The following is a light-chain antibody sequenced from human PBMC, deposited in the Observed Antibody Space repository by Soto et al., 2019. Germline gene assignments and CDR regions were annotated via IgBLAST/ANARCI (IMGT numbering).Light chain of an antibody. CDR1: QSVRSSY. V-gene: IGKV3-20*01. CDR3: HQYDSSPLT. Sequence: EIVLTQSPCTLSLSPGERATLSCRASQSVRSSYLAWYQQKPGQAPRLLIYGASSRATGIPDRFSGSGSGTDFTLTISRLEPEDFAVYYCHQYDSSPLTFGGGTKVEIK. J-gene: IGKJ4*01. CDR2: GAS.